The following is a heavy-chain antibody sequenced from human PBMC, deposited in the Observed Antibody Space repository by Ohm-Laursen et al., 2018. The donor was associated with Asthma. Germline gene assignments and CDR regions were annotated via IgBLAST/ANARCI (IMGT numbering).Heavy chain of an antibody. CDR3: ARVRSSGWHNWFDP. CDR1: GGTFSSYA. V-gene: IGHV1-18*01. J-gene: IGHJ5*02. CDR2: ISAYNGNT. D-gene: IGHD6-19*01. Sequence: SSVKVSCKASGGTFSSYAISWVRQAPGQGLEWMGWISAYNGNTNYAQKLQGRVTMTTDTSTSTAYMELRSLRSDDTAVYYCARVRSSGWHNWFDPWGQGTLVTVSS.